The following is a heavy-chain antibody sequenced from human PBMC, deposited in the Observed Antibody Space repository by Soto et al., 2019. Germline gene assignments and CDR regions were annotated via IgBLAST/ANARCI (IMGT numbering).Heavy chain of an antibody. J-gene: IGHJ4*02. D-gene: IGHD3-10*01. CDR2: IRSKANSYAT. CDR1: GFTFSGSA. Sequence: GGSLRLSCAASGFTFSGSAMHWVRQASGKGLEWVGRIRSKANSYATAYAASVKGRFTISRDDSKNTAYLQMNSLKTEDTALYYCTGQGYYGSGSYLSDGDYWGQGTLVTVSS. CDR3: TGQGYYGSGSYLSDGDY. V-gene: IGHV3-73*01.